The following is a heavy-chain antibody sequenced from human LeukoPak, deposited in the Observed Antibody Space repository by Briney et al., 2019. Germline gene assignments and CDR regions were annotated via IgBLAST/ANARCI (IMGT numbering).Heavy chain of an antibody. CDR1: GFTFRTYG. J-gene: IGHJ4*02. CDR3: AKDSYDRSGYYYYYFAY. D-gene: IGHD3-22*01. Sequence: GGSLRLSCAASGFTFRTYGMHWVRQAPGKGLEWVAVISYDGSNKYYADSVKGRFTISRDNSKNTLYLQMNSLRAGDTAVYYCAKDSYDRSGYYYYYFAYWGQGTQVTVSS. CDR2: ISYDGSNK. V-gene: IGHV3-30*18.